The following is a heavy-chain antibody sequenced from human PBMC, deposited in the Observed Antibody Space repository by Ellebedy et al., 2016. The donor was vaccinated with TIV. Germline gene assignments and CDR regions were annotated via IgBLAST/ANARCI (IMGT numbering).Heavy chain of an antibody. Sequence: GSLRLSXTVSGGSISSGGYYWSWIRRPPGKGLEWIGYIYYSGSTYYNPSLKSRVTISVDTSKNQFSLKLSSVTAADTAVYYCARGATIVGARLDVWGKGTTVTVSS. J-gene: IGHJ6*04. CDR3: ARGATIVGARLDV. V-gene: IGHV4-61*08. D-gene: IGHD1-26*01. CDR1: GGSISSGGYY. CDR2: IYYSGST.